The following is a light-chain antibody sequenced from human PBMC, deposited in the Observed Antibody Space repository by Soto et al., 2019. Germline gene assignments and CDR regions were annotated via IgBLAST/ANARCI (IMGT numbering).Light chain of an antibody. J-gene: IGKJ1*01. V-gene: IGKV3-15*01. CDR2: GAS. CDR1: QSVATN. CDR3: QQYNNWPWT. Sequence: EIVMTQSPATLSVSPVERATLSCRASQSVATNLAWYQQKPGQPPRLLIYGASTRATGIPARFSGSGSGTEFTLTISSLQSVDFAVYSCQQYNNWPWTFGQGTKV.